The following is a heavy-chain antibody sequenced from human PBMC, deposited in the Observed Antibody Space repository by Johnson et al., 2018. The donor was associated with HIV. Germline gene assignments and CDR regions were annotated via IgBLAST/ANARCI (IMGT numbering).Heavy chain of an antibody. J-gene: IGHJ3*02. V-gene: IGHV3-11*04. CDR2: ISSSDSSI. CDR3: AKGPSGRWLQTDAFDI. Sequence: QVQLVESGGGLVQPGGSLRLSCAASGFTFKDHYMSWIRQAPGKGLEWVSYISSSDSSIYYADSVKGRFTISRYNAKNSLYLQMNSLRAEDTAVYYCAKGPSGRWLQTDAFDIWGQGTMVTVSS. CDR1: GFTFKDHY. D-gene: IGHD5-24*01.